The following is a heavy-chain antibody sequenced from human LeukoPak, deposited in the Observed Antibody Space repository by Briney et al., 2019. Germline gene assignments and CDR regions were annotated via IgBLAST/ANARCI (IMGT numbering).Heavy chain of an antibody. D-gene: IGHD1-26*01. J-gene: IGHJ6*03. CDR2: ITTRSAT. V-gene: IGHV3-48*01. CDR1: GFAFSSYS. Sequence: GGSLRLSCAASGFAFSSYSMNWVRQAPGKGLDWVSYITTRSATYYTDSVKGRFTISRDNAKDSVYLQMNSLRADDTAVYYCARVRGAGLQYYYMDVWGKGTTVTVSS. CDR3: ARVRGAGLQYYYMDV.